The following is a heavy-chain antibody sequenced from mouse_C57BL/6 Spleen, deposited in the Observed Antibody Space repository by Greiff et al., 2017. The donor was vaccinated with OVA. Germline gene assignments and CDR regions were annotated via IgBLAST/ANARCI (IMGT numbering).Heavy chain of an antibody. CDR1: GYAFSSSW. CDR3: ARRTTVVADYYAMDY. CDR2: IYPGDGDT. V-gene: IGHV1-82*01. Sequence: QVHVKQSGPELVKPGASVKISCKASGYAFSSSWMNWVKQRPGKGLEWIGRIYPGDGDTNYNGKFKGKATLTADKSSSTAYMQLSSLTSEDSAVYFCARRTTVVADYYAMDYWGQGTSVTVSS. D-gene: IGHD1-1*01. J-gene: IGHJ4*01.